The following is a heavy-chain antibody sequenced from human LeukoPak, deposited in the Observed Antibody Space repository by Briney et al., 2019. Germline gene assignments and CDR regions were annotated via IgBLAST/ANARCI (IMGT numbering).Heavy chain of an antibody. CDR2: IIPIFGTA. CDR1: GGTFSSYA. J-gene: IGHJ5*02. CDR3: ACWSPGGYYDILTGYYPNWFDP. D-gene: IGHD3-9*01. V-gene: IGHV1-69*13. Sequence: SVKVSCKASGGTFSSYAISWVRQAPGQGREWMGGIIPIFGTANYAQKFQGRVTITADESTSTAYMELSSLRSEDTAVYYCACWSPGGYYDILTGYYPNWFDPWGQGTLVTVSS.